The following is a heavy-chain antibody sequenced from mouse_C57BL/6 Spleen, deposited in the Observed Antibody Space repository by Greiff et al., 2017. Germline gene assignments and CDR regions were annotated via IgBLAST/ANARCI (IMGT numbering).Heavy chain of an antibody. J-gene: IGHJ3*01. CDR3: AGDPYYYGSSSFAY. CDR2: ITHSGET. V-gene: IGHV12-3*01. Sequence: VKLMESGPGLVKPSQSLFLTCSITGFPITSGYYWIWIRQSPGKPLEWMGYITHSGETFYNPSLQSPISITRETSKNQFFLQLNSVTTEDTAMYYCAGDPYYYGSSSFAYWGQGTLVTVSA. D-gene: IGHD1-1*01. CDR1: GFPITSGYY.